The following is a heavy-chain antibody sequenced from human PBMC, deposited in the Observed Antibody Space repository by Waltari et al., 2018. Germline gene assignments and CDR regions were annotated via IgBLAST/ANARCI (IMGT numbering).Heavy chain of an antibody. CDR3: TRHGNSGTDY. V-gene: IGHV3-49*04. J-gene: IGHJ4*02. CDR2: IRSKANGGTT. CDR1: GFTLSDYY. D-gene: IGHD6-25*01. Sequence: EVQLVESGGGLVQPGGSLRVSCAASGFTLSDYYMQWVRQAPGKGPAGVAFIRSKANGGTTEYAASVKGRLTSSRDDSKSIVSLQMNNLKSEDTAVYYCTRHGNSGTDYWGQGVLVTVSS.